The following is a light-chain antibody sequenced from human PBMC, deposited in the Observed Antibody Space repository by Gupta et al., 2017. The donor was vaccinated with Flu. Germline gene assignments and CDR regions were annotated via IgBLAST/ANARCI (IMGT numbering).Light chain of an antibody. J-gene: IGKJ3*01. CDR2: WAS. CDR1: QNVLYSSNNRNY. Sequence: SLGERATINCKSSQNVLYSSNNRNYLASYQQKPGQPPKLLIYWASTRESGVPDRFSGGGSGTDFTLTIISLQAEDVAVYYCQQYYSTPFTFGPGTKVDFK. CDR3: QQYYSTPFT. V-gene: IGKV4-1*01.